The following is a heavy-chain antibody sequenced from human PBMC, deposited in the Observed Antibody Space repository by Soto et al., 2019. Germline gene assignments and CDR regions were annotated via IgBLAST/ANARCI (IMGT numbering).Heavy chain of an antibody. V-gene: IGHV1-18*04. J-gene: IGHJ5*02. CDR3: APSYDSGFDP. D-gene: IGHD5-12*01. Sequence: QIQLVQSGAELKKPGASVKVSCEASGYSFSKYDISWLRQAPGQGPEWMGRISPKSANTNYAQKFQGRVTMTADTSTSTAYMELRGLRSDDTAVYYCAPSYDSGFDPWGQGTLVTVSS. CDR1: GYSFSKYD. CDR2: ISPKSANT.